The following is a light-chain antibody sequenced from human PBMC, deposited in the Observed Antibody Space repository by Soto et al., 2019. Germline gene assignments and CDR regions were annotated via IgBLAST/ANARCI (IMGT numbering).Light chain of an antibody. Sequence: EIVMTQSPATLSVSPGERAILSCRASQNINSNLAWYQQKPGQSPRVLIYGASTRATGIPARFSGSGSGTDFTLTIISLQSEDSAVYYCQQYQNWLTFGGGTKVEI. CDR3: QQYQNWLT. V-gene: IGKV3-15*01. J-gene: IGKJ4*01. CDR1: QNINSN. CDR2: GAS.